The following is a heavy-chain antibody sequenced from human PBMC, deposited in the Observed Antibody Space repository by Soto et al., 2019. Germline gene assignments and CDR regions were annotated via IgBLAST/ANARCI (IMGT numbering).Heavy chain of an antibody. V-gene: IGHV1-18*01. Sequence: ASVKVSCKASGYTFTSYGISWVRQAPGQGLEWMGWISAYNGNTNYAQKLQGRVTMTTDTSTSTAYMELRSLRSDATAVYYCARWWDTAMVMDYWGQGTLVTVSS. CDR3: ARWWDTAMVMDY. J-gene: IGHJ4*02. CDR1: GYTFTSYG. CDR2: ISAYNGNT. D-gene: IGHD5-18*01.